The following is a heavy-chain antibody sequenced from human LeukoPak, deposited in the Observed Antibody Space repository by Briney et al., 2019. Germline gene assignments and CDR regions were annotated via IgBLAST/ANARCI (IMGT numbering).Heavy chain of an antibody. CDR3: AKRSGSTWGHFDY. CDR2: ISDSGGST. Sequence: GGSLRLSCAASGFTFSSYGMSWVRQAPGKGLEWVSTISDSGGSTYSADSVKGRFTISRDNSKNTLYLQMNSLRAEDTAVYYCAKRSGSTWGHFDYWGQGTLVTVSS. J-gene: IGHJ4*02. D-gene: IGHD6-19*01. V-gene: IGHV3-23*01. CDR1: GFTFSSYG.